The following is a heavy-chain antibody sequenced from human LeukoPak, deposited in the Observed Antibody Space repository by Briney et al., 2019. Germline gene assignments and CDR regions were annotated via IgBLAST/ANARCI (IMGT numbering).Heavy chain of an antibody. Sequence: SETLSLTCTVSGGSISSYYWSWIRQPPGKGLERIGYIYYSGSTNYNPSLKSRVTISVDTSKNQFSLKLSSVTAADTAVYYCARVVRSGGSCYSCSYYYYYMDVWGKGTTVTVSS. D-gene: IGHD2-15*01. J-gene: IGHJ6*03. CDR2: IYYSGST. V-gene: IGHV4-59*01. CDR1: GGSISSYY. CDR3: ARVVRSGGSCYSCSYYYYYMDV.